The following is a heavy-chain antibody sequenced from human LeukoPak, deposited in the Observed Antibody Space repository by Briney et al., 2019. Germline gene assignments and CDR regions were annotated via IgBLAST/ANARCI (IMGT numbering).Heavy chain of an antibody. Sequence: GGSLRLSCAASGFTFSSYAMSWVRQAPGKGLEWVSAISGSGGSTYYADSVKGRFTISRDNSKNTLYLQMNSLRAADTSVYYCAKDYVVRITIIVGSYDYWGQGTLVTVSS. V-gene: IGHV3-23*01. CDR2: ISGSGGST. CDR1: GFTFSSYA. J-gene: IGHJ4*02. D-gene: IGHD3-22*01. CDR3: AKDYVVRITIIVGSYDY.